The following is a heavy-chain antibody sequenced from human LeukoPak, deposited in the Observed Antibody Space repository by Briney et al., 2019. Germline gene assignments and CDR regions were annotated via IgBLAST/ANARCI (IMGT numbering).Heavy chain of an antibody. V-gene: IGHV3-23*01. CDR2: ISGSGSST. CDR3: AKFWAVAVSGCFDY. D-gene: IGHD6-19*01. Sequence: GGSLRLSCAASGFTFSSYALSWVRQAPGKGLECVSGISGSGSSTYFADSVKGRFTISRDNSKNTVYLQMNSLRAEDTAIYYCAKFWAVAVSGCFDYWGQGTLVTVSS. J-gene: IGHJ4*02. CDR1: GFTFSSYA.